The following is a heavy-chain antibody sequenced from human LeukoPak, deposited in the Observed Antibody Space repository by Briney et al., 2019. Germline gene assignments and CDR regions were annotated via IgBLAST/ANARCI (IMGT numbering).Heavy chain of an antibody. J-gene: IGHJ4*02. CDR2: IHSSGTT. CDR1: GGSITTYY. Sequence: SETLSLTCTVSGGSITTYYWSWIRQPAGKGLEWIGRIHSSGTTPYNPPLRSRVTLSIDTSKNQFSLKLSSVTAADTAVYYCGRLNLPAVSGAFDYCGQGDLGTVSS. V-gene: IGHV4-4*07. CDR3: GRLNLPAVSGAFDY. D-gene: IGHD2-2*01.